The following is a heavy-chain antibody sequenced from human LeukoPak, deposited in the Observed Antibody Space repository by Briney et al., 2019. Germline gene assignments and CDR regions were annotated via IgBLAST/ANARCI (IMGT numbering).Heavy chain of an antibody. CDR1: GYTFTSYG. J-gene: IGHJ4*02. CDR2: IIPIFGTA. CDR3: ARAMVRGVMGHFGY. Sequence: ASVKVSCKASGYTFTSYGISWVRQAPGQGLEWMGGIIPIFGTANYAQKFQGRVTITTDESTSTAYMELSSLRSEDTAVYYCARAMVRGVMGHFGYWGQGTLVTVSS. D-gene: IGHD3-10*01. V-gene: IGHV1-69*05.